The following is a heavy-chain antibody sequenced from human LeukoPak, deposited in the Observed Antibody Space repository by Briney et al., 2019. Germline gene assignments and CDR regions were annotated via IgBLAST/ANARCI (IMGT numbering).Heavy chain of an antibody. CDR1: GYTFTNSY. Sequence: ASVKVSCKASGYTFTNSYIHWVRQAPGQVLEWMGLINPDGGNTNYAQNFQGRVTLTRDTSTSTVYMELSSLRSEDTAVYYCARRFYDNLTGHTWYDYWGQGTLVTVSS. V-gene: IGHV1-46*01. CDR3: ARRFYDNLTGHTWYDY. D-gene: IGHD3-9*01. CDR2: INPDGGNT. J-gene: IGHJ4*02.